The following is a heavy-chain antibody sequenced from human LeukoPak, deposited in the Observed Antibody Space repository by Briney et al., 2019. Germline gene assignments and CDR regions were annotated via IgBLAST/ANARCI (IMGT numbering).Heavy chain of an antibody. CDR1: GFTVSSNY. V-gene: IGHV3-53*01. J-gene: IGHJ3*02. CDR3: ARVRLDSSERNLDAFEN. Sequence: SGGSLRLSCAPSGFTVSSNYMSWVRQAPGKGLEWVSSIYSGGSTYYADSVKGRFTISRDNSKNTVYLQMNSLRAEDTAVYFCARVRLDSSERNLDAFENWGQGTMVTVSS. CDR2: IYSGGST. D-gene: IGHD1-14*01.